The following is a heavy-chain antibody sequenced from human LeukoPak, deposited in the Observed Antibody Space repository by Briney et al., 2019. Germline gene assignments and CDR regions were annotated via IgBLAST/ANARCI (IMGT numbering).Heavy chain of an antibody. Sequence: GGSLRLPCAASGNYWMHWVRQVPGKGLVWVSHINSDGSWTSYADSVRGRFTISRDNAKNSLYLQMNSLRAEDTAVYYCARGGAAAGLDAFDIWGQGTVVTVSS. CDR2: INSDGSWT. D-gene: IGHD6-13*01. J-gene: IGHJ3*02. V-gene: IGHV3-74*01. CDR3: ARGGAAAGLDAFDI. CDR1: GNYW.